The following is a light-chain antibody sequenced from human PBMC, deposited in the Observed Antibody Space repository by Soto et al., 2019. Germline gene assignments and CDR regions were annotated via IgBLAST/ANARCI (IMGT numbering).Light chain of an antibody. CDR1: QSVSSSY. CDR3: QQYGSAPYT. V-gene: IGKV3-20*01. CDR2: GAS. Sequence: DIVLTQSPGTLSLSPWERATLSCRASQSVSSSYLAWFQQKPGQAPRLLIYGASSRAAGIPDRFSGSGSGTDFTLTVSRLEPEDFVLYYCQQYGSAPYTFGQGTKLEIK. J-gene: IGKJ2*01.